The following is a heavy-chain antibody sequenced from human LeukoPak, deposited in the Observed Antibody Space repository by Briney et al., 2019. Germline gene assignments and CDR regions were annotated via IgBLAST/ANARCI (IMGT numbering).Heavy chain of an antibody. Sequence: SETLSLTCTVSGGSISSHYWSWIRQPPGKGLEWIGYIYYSGSTNYNPSLKSRVTISVDTSKNQFSLKLSSVTAADTAVYYCARGWVLLEFDYWGQGTLVTVSS. D-gene: IGHD1-26*01. J-gene: IGHJ4*02. CDR1: GGSISSHY. CDR3: ARGWVLLEFDY. CDR2: IYYSGST. V-gene: IGHV4-59*11.